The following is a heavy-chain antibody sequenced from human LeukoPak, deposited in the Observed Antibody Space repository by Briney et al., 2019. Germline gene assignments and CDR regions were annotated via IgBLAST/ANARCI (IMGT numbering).Heavy chain of an antibody. J-gene: IGHJ4*02. CDR3: ARGFVDIVATGVPALDY. V-gene: IGHV1-2*02. CDR2: INPNSGGT. Sequence: ASVTVSCKASGYTFTGYYMDWVRQARGQGLEWMGWINPNSGGTNYAQKSQGRVTMTRDTSISTAYMELSRLRSDDTAVYYCARGFVDIVATGVPALDYWGQGTLVTVS. D-gene: IGHD5-12*01. CDR1: GYTFTGYY.